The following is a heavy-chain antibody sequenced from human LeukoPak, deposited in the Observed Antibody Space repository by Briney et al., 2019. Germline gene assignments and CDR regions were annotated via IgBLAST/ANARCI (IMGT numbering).Heavy chain of an antibody. V-gene: IGHV3-74*01. J-gene: IGHJ1*01. Sequence: GGSLRLSCAASGFTFTNASMHWVRQAPGKGLVWVSRINTDGSSTSYADSVKGRFTISRDNAKNTLYLQMNSLRAEDSAVYYCARNLTAASSYWGKGTVVSVSS. CDR3: ARNLTAASSY. D-gene: IGHD2-2*01. CDR2: INTDGSST. CDR1: GFTFTNAS.